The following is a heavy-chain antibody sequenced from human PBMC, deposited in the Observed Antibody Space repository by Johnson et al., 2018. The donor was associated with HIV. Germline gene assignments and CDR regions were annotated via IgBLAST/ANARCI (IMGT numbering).Heavy chain of an antibody. J-gene: IGHJ3*02. CDR2: IKQDGSEK. V-gene: IGHV3-7*02. CDR3: AKVDGSGTWGAFDI. CDR1: GFTFSSYW. Sequence: SGGGVVQPGRSLRLSCAASGFTFSSYWMSWVRQAPGKGLEWVANIKQDGSEKYYVDSVKGRFTISRDNSKNTLYLQMNSLRAEDTAVYYCAKVDGSGTWGAFDIWGQGTMVTVSS. D-gene: IGHD3-10*01.